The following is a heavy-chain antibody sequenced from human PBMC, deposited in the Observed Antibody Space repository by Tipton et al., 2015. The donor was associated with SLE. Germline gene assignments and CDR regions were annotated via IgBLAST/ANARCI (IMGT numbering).Heavy chain of an antibody. Sequence: LRLSCTVSGGSISSYYWSWIRQPPGKGLEWIGYIYYSGSTNYNPSLKSRVTISVDTSKNQFSLKLSSVTAADTAVYYCARDRVPYSSGCFDIWGQGTTVTVSS. CDR1: GGSISSYY. V-gene: IGHV4-59*01. J-gene: IGHJ6*02. D-gene: IGHD6-19*01. CDR3: ARDRVPYSSGCFDI. CDR2: IYYSGST.